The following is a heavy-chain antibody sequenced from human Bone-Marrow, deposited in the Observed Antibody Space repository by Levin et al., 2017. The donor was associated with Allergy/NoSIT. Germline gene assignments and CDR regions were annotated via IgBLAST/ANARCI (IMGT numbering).Heavy chain of an antibody. V-gene: IGHV3-7*04. CDR1: GFTLSSYW. Sequence: LSLTCAASGFTLSSYWMSWVRQAPGKGLEWVVNIKQDGSEKYYVDSVKGRFTISRDNAKNSLYLQMNSLRAEDTAVYDCARAIAVAASYWGQGTLVTVSS. D-gene: IGHD6-19*01. CDR3: ARAIAVAASY. J-gene: IGHJ4*02. CDR2: IKQDGSEK.